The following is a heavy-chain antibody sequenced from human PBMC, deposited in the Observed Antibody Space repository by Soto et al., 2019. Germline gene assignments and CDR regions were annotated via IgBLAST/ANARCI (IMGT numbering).Heavy chain of an antibody. CDR1: GGSFHNFY. Sequence: SETLSLTCNLSGGSFHNFYWLWIRQPPGKGLEWVGHVHYSGSTNYSPSLNSRATISLDTSKSQLSLKLRSVTAADTALYFCARSYYYDSTGYYRTFDYWGPGTLVTVSS. CDR3: ARSYYYDSTGYYRTFDY. D-gene: IGHD3-22*01. V-gene: IGHV4-59*01. CDR2: VHYSGST. J-gene: IGHJ4*02.